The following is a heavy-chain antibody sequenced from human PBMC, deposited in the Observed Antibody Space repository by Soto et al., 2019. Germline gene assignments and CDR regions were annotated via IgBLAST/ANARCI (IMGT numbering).Heavy chain of an antibody. J-gene: IGHJ4*02. V-gene: IGHV3-23*01. CDR3: AKEGPVAAAGTLYQFVC. CDR2: ISGSGGST. D-gene: IGHD6-13*01. Sequence: EVQLLESGGGLVQPGGSLRLSCAASGFTFSSYAMSWVRQAPGKGLEWVSAISGSGGSTYHADSVKGRFTISRDNSKNTLYLQMTSLRAEDTAVYYCAKEGPVAAAGTLYQFVCWGQGTLVTVSS. CDR1: GFTFSSYA.